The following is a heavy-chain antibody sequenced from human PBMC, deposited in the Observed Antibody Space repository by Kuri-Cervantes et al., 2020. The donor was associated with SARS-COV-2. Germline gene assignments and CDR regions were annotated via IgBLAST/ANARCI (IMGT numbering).Heavy chain of an antibody. D-gene: IGHD3-22*01. V-gene: IGHV3-53*01. Sequence: GESLKISCAASGITVNSNYMSWVRQAPGKGLEWVSIIYTGGDTYYADPVKGRFTIARDISKNTLYLQLNSLKNEDTAVYYCARVTVTMIVGGYWFDLWGQGTLVTVSS. CDR3: ARVTVTMIVGGYWFDL. J-gene: IGHJ5*02. CDR2: IYTGGDT. CDR1: GITVNSNY.